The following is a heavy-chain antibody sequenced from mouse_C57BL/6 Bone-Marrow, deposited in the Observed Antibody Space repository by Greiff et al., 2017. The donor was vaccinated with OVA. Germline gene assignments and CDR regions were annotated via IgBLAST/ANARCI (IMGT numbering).Heavy chain of an antibody. J-gene: IGHJ4*01. Sequence: EVNVVESGGGLVKPGGSLKLSCAASGFTFSDYGMHWVRQAPEKGLEWVAYSSSGSSTIYYADTVKGRFTLSRDNAKNTLFLQMTSLRSEDTAMYYCARLTFYYYAMDYWGQGTSVTVSS. CDR1: GFTFSDYG. CDR3: ARLTFYYYAMDY. V-gene: IGHV5-17*01. CDR2: SSSGSSTI. D-gene: IGHD4-1*01.